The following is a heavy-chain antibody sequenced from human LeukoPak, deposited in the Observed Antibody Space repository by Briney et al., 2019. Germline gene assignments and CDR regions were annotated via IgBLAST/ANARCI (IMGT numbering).Heavy chain of an antibody. D-gene: IGHD3-9*01. CDR2: ISYDGSNK. V-gene: IGHV3-30*04. CDR3: ARFEGYCDILTGYGYFDY. J-gene: IGHJ4*02. CDR1: GFTFSSYA. Sequence: GGSLRLSCAASGFTFSSYAMHWVRQAPGKGLEWVAVISYDGSNKYYADSVKGRFTISRDNSKNTLYLQMNSLRAEDTAVYYCARFEGYCDILTGYGYFDYWGQGTLVTVSS.